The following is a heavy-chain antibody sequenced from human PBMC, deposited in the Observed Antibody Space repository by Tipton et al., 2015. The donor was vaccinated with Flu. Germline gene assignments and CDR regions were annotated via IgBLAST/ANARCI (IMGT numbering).Heavy chain of an antibody. V-gene: IGHV4-59*01. CDR1: GGSISSYY. CDR2: IYYSGST. J-gene: IGHJ3*02. D-gene: IGHD1-26*01. CDR3: ARAGGLYAFDI. Sequence: TLSLTCTVSGGSISSYYWSWVRQPPGKGLEWIGYIYYSGSTNYNPSLKSRVTISVDTSKNQFSLKLSSVTAADTAVYYCARAGGLYAFDIRGQGTMVTVSS.